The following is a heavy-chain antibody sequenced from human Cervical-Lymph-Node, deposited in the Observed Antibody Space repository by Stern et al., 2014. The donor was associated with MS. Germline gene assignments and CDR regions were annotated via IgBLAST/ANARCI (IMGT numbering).Heavy chain of an antibody. Sequence: VQLVESGGGLVQPGGSLRLSCAASGFTFRDYYMSWIRPAPGKGLAWVSYLSSGGSSIDYADSVKGRFTISRDNAKNSLYLQMNSLRAEDTAVYYCAGERAAIYSYGMDVWGQGTTVTVSS. D-gene: IGHD2-15*01. V-gene: IGHV3-11*01. J-gene: IGHJ6*02. CDR1: GFTFRDYY. CDR3: AGERAAIYSYGMDV. CDR2: LSSGGSSI.